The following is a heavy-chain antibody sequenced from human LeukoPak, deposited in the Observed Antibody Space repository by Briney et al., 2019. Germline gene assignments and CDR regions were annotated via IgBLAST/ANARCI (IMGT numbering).Heavy chain of an antibody. CDR1: GYTFTGYY. V-gene: IGHV1-2*06. D-gene: IGHD3-10*01. J-gene: IGHJ4*02. Sequence: ASVKVSCKASGYTFTGYYMHWVRQAPGQGLEWMGRINPNSGGTNYAQKFQGRVTMTRDTSISTAYMELSRLRSDDTAVYYCARFSNVVRGVIAVDYWGQGTLVTVSS. CDR2: INPNSGGT. CDR3: ARFSNVVRGVIAVDY.